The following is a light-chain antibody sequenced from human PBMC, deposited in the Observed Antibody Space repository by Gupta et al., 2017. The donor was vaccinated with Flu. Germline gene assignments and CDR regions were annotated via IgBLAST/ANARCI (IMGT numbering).Light chain of an antibody. CDR2: YDD. V-gene: IGLV6-57*01. J-gene: IGLJ3*02. CDR3: QSYDSSNQGV. Sequence: NFMLTQPHSLSEPPGKPVTISRSRSSGSIASNYVHCYQQRPGCSPTTVIYYDDQRPSGVPDRCSGSIDSSSTSASLTISGQKTEDEADYYCQSYDSSNQGVFGGGTKLTVL. CDR1: SGSIASNY.